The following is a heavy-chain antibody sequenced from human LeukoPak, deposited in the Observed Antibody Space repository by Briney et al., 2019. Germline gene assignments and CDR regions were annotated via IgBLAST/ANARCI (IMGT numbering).Heavy chain of an antibody. CDR2: IYYSGST. J-gene: IGHJ6*03. V-gene: IGHV4-59*01. Sequence: PSETLSLTCTVSGGSISSYYWSWIRQPPGKGLEWIGYIYYSGSTNYNPSLKSRVTISVDTSKNQFSLKLSSVTAADTAVYYCARGSLDLKYYYYYMDVWGKGTTVTVSS. D-gene: IGHD3/OR15-3a*01. CDR1: GGSISSYY. CDR3: ARGSLDLKYYYYYMDV.